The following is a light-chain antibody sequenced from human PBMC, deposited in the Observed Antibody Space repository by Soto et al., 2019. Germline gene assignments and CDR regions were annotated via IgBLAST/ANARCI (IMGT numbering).Light chain of an antibody. CDR3: VQGTHWPWT. CDR1: QGLVYSDGNTF. J-gene: IGKJ1*01. Sequence: DVVMTQSPLSLSVTLGQPATISCRSSQGLVYSDGNTFLNWFHQRPGQSPRRLIYQVSNRDSGVPDRFRGSGSGTDYTLTISSVEAEDVGIYYCVQGTHWPWTFGQGTKVEIK. V-gene: IGKV2-30*01. CDR2: QVS.